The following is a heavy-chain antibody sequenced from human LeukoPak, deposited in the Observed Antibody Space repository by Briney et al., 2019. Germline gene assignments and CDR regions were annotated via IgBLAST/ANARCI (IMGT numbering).Heavy chain of an antibody. CDR3: AREAYCSSTSCSRAYFDY. D-gene: IGHD2-2*01. Sequence: SETLSLTCAVSGYSISSGYYWGWIRQAPGKGLEWIGSIYHSGSTYYNPSLKSRVTISVDTSKNQFSLKLSSVTAADTAVYYCAREAYCSSTSCSRAYFDYWGQGTLITVSS. V-gene: IGHV4-38-2*02. J-gene: IGHJ4*02. CDR2: IYHSGST. CDR1: GYSISSGYY.